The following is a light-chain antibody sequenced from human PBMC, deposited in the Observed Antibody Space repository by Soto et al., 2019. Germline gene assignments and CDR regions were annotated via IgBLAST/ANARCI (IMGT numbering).Light chain of an antibody. CDR2: KAS. CDR1: QSISSW. J-gene: IGKJ1*01. Sequence: DIQMTQSPSPLSASVGDRVTITCRASQSISSWLAWYQQKPGKAPKLLIYKASSLESGVPSRFSGSGSGTEFILTISSLQPDYVATYGCRQYSGYSRTFGQGTKVEIK. V-gene: IGKV1-5*03. CDR3: RQYSGYSRT.